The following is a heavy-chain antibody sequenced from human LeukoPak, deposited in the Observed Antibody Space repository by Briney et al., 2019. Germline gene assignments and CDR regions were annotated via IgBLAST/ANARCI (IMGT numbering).Heavy chain of an antibody. V-gene: IGHV2-5*01. Sequence: SGPTLVNPPQTLTLTCTFSGFSLSTRGVGVGWIRQRPGKALEWLALIDWNDDKLYSPSLESRLTITKDTSKNQVVLTLTNMDPVDTATYYCAHRRGLLFDYWGQGTLVTVSS. J-gene: IGHJ4*02. D-gene: IGHD1-26*01. CDR1: GFSLSTRGVG. CDR3: AHRRGLLFDY. CDR2: IDWNDDK.